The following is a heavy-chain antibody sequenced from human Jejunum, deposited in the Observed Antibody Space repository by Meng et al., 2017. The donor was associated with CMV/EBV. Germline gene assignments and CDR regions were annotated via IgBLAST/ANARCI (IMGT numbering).Heavy chain of an antibody. V-gene: IGHV3-11*06. D-gene: IGHD1-14*01. CDR3: ATLNQIRQPAD. CDR1: AAAARALY. CDR2: IDCISTDI. J-gene: IGHJ4*02. Sequence: LVVVGVSLVRSGSAVAAAARALYRGCLRQALGNGLECFSSIDCISTDIECADSVKGLFIISRYNAENSLYLQMNSLRAQDTAVYDCATLNQIRQPADWGRGTLVTVSS.